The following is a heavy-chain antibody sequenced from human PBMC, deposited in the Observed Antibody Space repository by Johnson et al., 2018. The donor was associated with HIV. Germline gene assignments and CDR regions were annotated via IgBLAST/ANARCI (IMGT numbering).Heavy chain of an antibody. J-gene: IGHJ3*02. V-gene: IGHV3-30*03. CDR1: GFTFSSYA. Sequence: QVQLVESGGGVVQPGRSLRLSCAASGFTFSSYAMHWVHQAPGKGLEWVAVISYDGNNKYYADSVKGRFTISRDNSKNTLYLQMNSLRPEDTAVYYCARETRDDAFDIWGQGTMVTVSS. CDR2: ISYDGNNK. CDR3: ARETRDDAFDI. D-gene: IGHD4-11*01.